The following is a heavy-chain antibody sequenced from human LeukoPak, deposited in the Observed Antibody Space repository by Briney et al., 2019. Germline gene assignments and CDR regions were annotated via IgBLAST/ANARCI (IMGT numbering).Heavy chain of an antibody. Sequence: SQTLSLTCALSGDTVSSNSAAWNWLRQSPSRGLEWLGRTYYRSKLYNDYAVSVKSRITINPDTSKNQFSLQLNSVTPEDTAVYYCARSYSSSWYTSLTSNGMDVWGQGTTVTVSS. CDR1: GDTVSSNSAA. J-gene: IGHJ6*02. CDR2: TYYRSKLYN. D-gene: IGHD6-13*01. V-gene: IGHV6-1*01. CDR3: ARSYSSSWYTSLTSNGMDV.